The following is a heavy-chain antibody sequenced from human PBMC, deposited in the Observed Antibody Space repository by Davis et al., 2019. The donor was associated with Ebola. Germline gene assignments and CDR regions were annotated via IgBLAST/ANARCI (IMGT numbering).Heavy chain of an antibody. J-gene: IGHJ5*02. CDR3: ARDPGYGSGWVEFDP. Sequence: LSLTCAVYGGSFSGYYWSWIRQPPGKGLEWISYISGASETIYYADSVKGRFTISRDNSKNTLYLQMNSLRVEDTAVYHCARDPGYGSGWVEFDPWGQGTRVTVSS. V-gene: IGHV3-11*01. CDR2: ISGASETI. CDR1: GGSFSGYY. D-gene: IGHD6-19*01.